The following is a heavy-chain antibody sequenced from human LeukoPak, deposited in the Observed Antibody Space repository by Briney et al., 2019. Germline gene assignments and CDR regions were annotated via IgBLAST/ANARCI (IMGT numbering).Heavy chain of an antibody. D-gene: IGHD3-10*01. CDR3: GRQGYTASYYSVDY. J-gene: IGHJ4*02. V-gene: IGHV4-4*07. CDR1: GGSINSYY. CDR2: IYPTGTT. Sequence: KTSETLSLTCTVSGGSINSYYWGWVRQPAGKGLEWIGRIYPTGTTNYSPSFKSRLTMSLDTSKNQFSLKLRSVTAADTAVYYCGRQGYTASYYSVDYWSQGTLVTVSS.